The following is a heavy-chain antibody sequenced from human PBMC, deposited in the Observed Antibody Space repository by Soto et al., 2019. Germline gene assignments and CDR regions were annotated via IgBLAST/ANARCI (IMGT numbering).Heavy chain of an antibody. J-gene: IGHJ3*02. D-gene: IGHD6-13*01. V-gene: IGHV4-59*08. CDR3: ARRYSSAFDI. CDR1: GDSISSYY. CDR2: IYYTGST. Sequence: QVQLQESSSGLVKPSETLSLTCTVSGDSISSYYWSWIRQPPGKGLEWIGYIYYTGSTNYNPSLKSRVTISVDTSKNQFSLKLSSVTAADTAVYYCARRYSSAFDIWGQGTMVTVSS.